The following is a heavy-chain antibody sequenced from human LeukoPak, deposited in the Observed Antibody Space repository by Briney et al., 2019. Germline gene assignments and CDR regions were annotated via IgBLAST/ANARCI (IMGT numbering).Heavy chain of an antibody. J-gene: IGHJ3*02. CDR1: GFTFSSYA. D-gene: IGHD1-14*01. Sequence: AGGSLRLSCAASGFTFSSYAMSWVRQAPGKGLDWVSSISGSGGDTYYSDSVRGRFTISRDNSKNTLYMQVNSLSVEDTAVYYCANLEPVPGGGAFDIWGQGTMVTVSS. CDR3: ANLEPVPGGGAFDI. CDR2: ISGSGGDT. V-gene: IGHV3-23*01.